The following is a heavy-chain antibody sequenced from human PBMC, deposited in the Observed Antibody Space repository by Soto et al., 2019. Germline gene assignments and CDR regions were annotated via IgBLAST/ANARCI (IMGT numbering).Heavy chain of an antibody. CDR3: ARRPRYCSSTSCYFRSSLVVLGSFAP. J-gene: IGHJ5*02. CDR2: MNPNSGNT. V-gene: IGHV1-8*01. D-gene: IGHD2-2*01. Sequence: ASVKVSCKASGFTYTSYDINWVRQATGQGLEWMGWMNPNSGNTGYAQKFQGRVTMTRNTSISTAYMELSSLRSEDTAVYYCARRPRYCSSTSCYFRSSLVVLGSFAPWGQGPLLTVSS. CDR1: GFTYTSYD.